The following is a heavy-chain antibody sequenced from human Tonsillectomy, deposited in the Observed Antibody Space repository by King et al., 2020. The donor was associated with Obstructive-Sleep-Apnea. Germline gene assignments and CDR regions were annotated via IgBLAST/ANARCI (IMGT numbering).Heavy chain of an antibody. D-gene: IGHD2-2*01. V-gene: IGHV1-18*04. Sequence: QLVQSGAEGKKPGASVKVSCKASGYTFTSYGISWVRQAPVHGLEWRGGISAYNGNTKYAQKRQGRVTMTTDTHTSTAYMELRSLRSDDTAVYYCAREWIVVVPASIYYYGMDVWGQGTTVTVSS. CDR2: ISAYNGNT. J-gene: IGHJ6*02. CDR3: AREWIVVVPASIYYYGMDV. CDR1: GYTFTSYG.